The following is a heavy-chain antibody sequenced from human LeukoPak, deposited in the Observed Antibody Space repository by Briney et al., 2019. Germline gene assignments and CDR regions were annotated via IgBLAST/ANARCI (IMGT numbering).Heavy chain of an antibody. D-gene: IGHD2-8*01. V-gene: IGHV4-34*01. CDR2: INHSGST. Sequence: PSETLSLTCAVYGGSFSGYYWSWIRQPPGKGLEWIGEINHSGSTNYNPSLKSRVTISVDTSKNQFSLKLSSVTAADTAVYYCARGPNSVADYWGQGTLVTVSS. J-gene: IGHJ4*02. CDR1: GGSFSGYY. CDR3: ARGPNSVADY.